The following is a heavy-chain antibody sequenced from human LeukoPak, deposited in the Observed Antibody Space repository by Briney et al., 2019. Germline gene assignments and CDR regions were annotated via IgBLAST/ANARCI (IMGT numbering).Heavy chain of an antibody. Sequence: GGSLRLSCAASGFTFSSYAMSWVRQAPGKGLEWVSAISGSGGSTYYADSVKGRFTISRDNSKNTLYLQMNSLRAEDTAVYYCAEDSATNYDFWSGYRAFDIWGQGTMVTVSS. J-gene: IGHJ3*02. V-gene: IGHV3-23*01. CDR1: GFTFSSYA. CDR3: AEDSATNYDFWSGYRAFDI. D-gene: IGHD3-3*01. CDR2: ISGSGGST.